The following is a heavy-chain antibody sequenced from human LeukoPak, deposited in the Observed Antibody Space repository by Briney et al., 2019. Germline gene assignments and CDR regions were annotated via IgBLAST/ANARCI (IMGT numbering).Heavy chain of an antibody. CDR1: GGSISSSSYY. CDR3: ARDRLRTFDP. J-gene: IGHJ5*02. CDR2: IYYSGST. V-gene: IGHV4-30-4*08. Sequence: SETLSLTCTVSGGSISSSSYYWSWIRQPPGKGLEWIGYIYYSGSTYYNPSLKSRVTISVDTSKNQFSLKLSSVTAADTAVYYCARDRLRTFDPWGQGTLVTVSS.